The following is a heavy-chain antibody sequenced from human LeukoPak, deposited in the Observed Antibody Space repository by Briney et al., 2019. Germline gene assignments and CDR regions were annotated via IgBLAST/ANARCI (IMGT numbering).Heavy chain of an antibody. D-gene: IGHD6-19*01. CDR2: ISYDGSNK. J-gene: IGHJ4*02. Sequence: GGSLRLSCAASGITFSSYAMHWVRQAPGKGLEWVAVISYDGSNKYYADSVKGRFTISRDNSKNTLYLQMNSLRAEDTAAYYCARDPGSSGWYVLLDYWGQGTLVTVSS. CDR1: GITFSSYA. CDR3: ARDPGSSGWYVLLDY. V-gene: IGHV3-30*04.